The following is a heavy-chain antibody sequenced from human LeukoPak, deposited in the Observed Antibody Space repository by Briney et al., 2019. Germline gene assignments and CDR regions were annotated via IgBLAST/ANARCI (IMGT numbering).Heavy chain of an antibody. CDR3: ASDYYDSSGYYSD. V-gene: IGHV4-30-4*01. D-gene: IGHD3-22*01. CDR1: GGAISSGDYY. Sequence: SETLSLTCTVSGGAISSGDYYWCWIRQPPGKSLEWIGYIYYSGSTYYNPSLKSRVTISVDTSKNQFSLKLSSVTAADTAVYYCASDYYDSSGYYSDWGQGTLVTVSS. CDR2: IYYSGST. J-gene: IGHJ4*02.